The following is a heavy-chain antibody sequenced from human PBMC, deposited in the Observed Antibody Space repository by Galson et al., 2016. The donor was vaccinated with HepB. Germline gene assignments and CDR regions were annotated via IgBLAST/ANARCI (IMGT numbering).Heavy chain of an antibody. CDR1: GFTVSSNY. D-gene: IGHD6-19*01. CDR2: IYSGGST. V-gene: IGHV3-53*01. J-gene: IGHJ6*02. Sequence: SLRLSCAASGFTVSSNYMSWVRQAPGKGLEWVSVIYSGGSTYYADSVKGRFTISGDNSKNTLYLQMHSLRAEDTAVYYCAREAVIAVAGNPYYCGMDVWGQGTTVTVSS. CDR3: AREAVIAVAGNPYYCGMDV.